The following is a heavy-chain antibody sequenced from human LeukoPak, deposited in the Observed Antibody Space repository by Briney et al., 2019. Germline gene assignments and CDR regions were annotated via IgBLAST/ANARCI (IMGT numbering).Heavy chain of an antibody. V-gene: IGHV3-23*01. CDR3: AKKWRSLKFWFDP. J-gene: IGHJ5*02. D-gene: IGHD2-15*01. CDR1: GFSFCSYA. CDR2: ISGSVGRT. Sequence: VASLRLSCVASGFSFCSYAMSCVSPAPQGGLGWVSAISGSVGRTYYTDSVKGRFTISRDNSTSTLYLQMNSLRAEDTAVYYCAKKWRSLKFWFDPWGQGTLVTVSS.